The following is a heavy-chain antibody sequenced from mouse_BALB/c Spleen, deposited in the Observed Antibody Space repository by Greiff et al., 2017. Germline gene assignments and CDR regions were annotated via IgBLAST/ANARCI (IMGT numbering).Heavy chain of an antibody. CDR3: ARSYYGNYRDGYAMDY. Sequence: DVKLVESGGGLVQPGGSRKLSCAASGFTFSSFGMHWVRQAPEKGLEWVAYISSGSSTIYYADTVKGRFTISRDNPKNTLFLQMTSLRSEDTAMYYCARSYYGNYRDGYAMDYWGQGTSVTVSS. V-gene: IGHV5-17*02. CDR1: GFTFSSFG. D-gene: IGHD2-1*01. J-gene: IGHJ4*01. CDR2: ISSGSSTI.